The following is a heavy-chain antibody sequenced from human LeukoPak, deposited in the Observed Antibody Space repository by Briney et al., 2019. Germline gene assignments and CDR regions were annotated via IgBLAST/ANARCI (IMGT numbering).Heavy chain of an antibody. J-gene: IGHJ6*02. D-gene: IGHD3-10*01. Sequence: GESLKISCKGSGYGFTSYWIGWVRQMPGKGLEWMGIIYPGDSDTRYSPSFQGQVTISADKSISTAYLQWSSLKASDTAMYYCARQNPRGGYYYYGMDAWGQGTTVTVSS. V-gene: IGHV5-51*01. CDR1: GYGFTSYW. CDR3: ARQNPRGGYYYYGMDA. CDR2: IYPGDSDT.